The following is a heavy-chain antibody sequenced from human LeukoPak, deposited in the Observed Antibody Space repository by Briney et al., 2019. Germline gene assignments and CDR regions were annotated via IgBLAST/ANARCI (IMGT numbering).Heavy chain of an antibody. J-gene: IGHJ4*02. CDR3: ARGTDIDY. CDR1: GYSFPSHW. V-gene: IGHV5-51*01. Sequence: GESLKISCKGSGYSFPSHWIVWVRQMPGKGLEWMGIIYPGDSETRYSPSFEGQVTISAVKSTYTAYLQWSSLKASDTAMYYCARGTDIDYWGQGTLVTVSS. CDR2: IYPGDSET.